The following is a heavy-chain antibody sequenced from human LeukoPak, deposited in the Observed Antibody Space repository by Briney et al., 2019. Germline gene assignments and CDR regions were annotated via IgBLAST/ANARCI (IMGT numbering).Heavy chain of an antibody. CDR3: ARDRGITTARGVPSRFDP. Sequence: PSETLSLTCTVSGGSINSDTYYWTWLRQPAGLGLEWIGRIYTTESPKDNPSLASRVTISVDTSTNQYSTRLSSVTAADTPVYYCARDRGITTARGVPSRFDPWGQGTLVTVSS. D-gene: IGHD3-10*01. CDR1: GGSINSDTYY. J-gene: IGHJ5*02. V-gene: IGHV4-61*02. CDR2: IYTTESP.